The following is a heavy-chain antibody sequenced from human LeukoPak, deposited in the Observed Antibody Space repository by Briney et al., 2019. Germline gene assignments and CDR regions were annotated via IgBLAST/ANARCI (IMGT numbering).Heavy chain of an antibody. CDR2: IKQNGSEK. V-gene: IGHV3-7*05. J-gene: IGHJ4*02. CDR1: GFTFSSSC. Sequence: GGSLRLSCVASGFTFSSSCMSWVRQAPGKGLEWMANIKQNGSEKYCVESVKRRCTSSRDNAKNSLYLQMNSLRAEDTAVYYCAREAGIPPSTQQWPTSVDYWGQGTLVTVSS. CDR3: AREAGIPPSTQQWPTSVDY. D-gene: IGHD5-18*01.